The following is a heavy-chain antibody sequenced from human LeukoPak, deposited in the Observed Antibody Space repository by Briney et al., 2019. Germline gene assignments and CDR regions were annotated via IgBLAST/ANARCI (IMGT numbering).Heavy chain of an antibody. CDR3: ARNSGYDYAVDY. J-gene: IGHJ4*02. CDR2: IKQDGSEK. D-gene: IGHD5-12*01. Sequence: PGGSLRLSCAASGFTLSSYWMSWVRQAPGKGLEWVANIKQDGSEKYYVDSVKGRFTISRDNAKNSLYLQMNSLRAEDTAVYYCARNSGYDYAVDYWGQGTLVTVSS. CDR1: GFTLSSYW. V-gene: IGHV3-7*01.